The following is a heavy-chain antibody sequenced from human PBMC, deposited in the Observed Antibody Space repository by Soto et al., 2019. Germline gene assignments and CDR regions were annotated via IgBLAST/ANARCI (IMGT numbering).Heavy chain of an antibody. CDR2: IYSGGST. V-gene: IGHV3-66*01. Sequence: GGSLRLSCAASGFTVSSNYMSWVRQAPGKGLEWVSVIYSGGSTYYADSVKGRFTISRDNSKNTLYLQMNSLRAEDTAVYYCARTVGYSSGWSPGYFDYWGQGTLVTVSS. CDR1: GFTVSSNY. CDR3: ARTVGYSSGWSPGYFDY. J-gene: IGHJ4*02. D-gene: IGHD6-19*01.